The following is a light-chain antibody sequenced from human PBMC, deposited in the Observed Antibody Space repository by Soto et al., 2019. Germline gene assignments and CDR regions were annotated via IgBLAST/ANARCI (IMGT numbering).Light chain of an antibody. CDR3: QQYNNWPLT. J-gene: IGKJ1*01. CDR1: QSVSSN. V-gene: IGKV3D-15*01. Sequence: EIVMTQSPATLSVSPGERATLSCRASQSVSSNLAWYQQKPGQAPRLLIYDASNRATGIPARFSGSGSGTEFTLTISSLQSEDFAVYYCQQYNNWPLTFGQGTKVDIK. CDR2: DAS.